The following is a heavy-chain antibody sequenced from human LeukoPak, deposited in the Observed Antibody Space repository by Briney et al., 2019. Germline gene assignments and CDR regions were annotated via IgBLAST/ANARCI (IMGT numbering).Heavy chain of an antibody. D-gene: IGHD3-16*01. CDR1: GFTFSSYG. V-gene: IGHV3-21*01. Sequence: PGGSLRLSCAASGFTFSSYGMNWVRQAPGKGLEGGSSISSRSTYIYHADSVKGRFTISRDNAKSSLFLQMNSLRAEDTAVYFCAKSTRAVMAMMDVWAKGTRSPSPQ. J-gene: IGHJ6*04. CDR2: ISSRSTYI. CDR3: AKSTRAVMAMMDV.